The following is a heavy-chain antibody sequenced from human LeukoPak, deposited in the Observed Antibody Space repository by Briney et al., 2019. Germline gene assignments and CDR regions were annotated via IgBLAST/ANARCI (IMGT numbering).Heavy chain of an antibody. CDR2: IYTGGAT. V-gene: IGHV3-53*01. J-gene: IGHJ4*02. CDR3: ARRAGWPQFYFDS. CDR1: GFNVGSTY. Sequence: GGSLRLSCAASGFNVGSTYMTWVRQAPGKGLEWVSVIYTGGATDYADSVKGRFTFSRDNSKNTLYLQMNSLRAEDTAVYYCARRAGWPQFYFDSWGQGTLVTVSS. D-gene: IGHD5-24*01.